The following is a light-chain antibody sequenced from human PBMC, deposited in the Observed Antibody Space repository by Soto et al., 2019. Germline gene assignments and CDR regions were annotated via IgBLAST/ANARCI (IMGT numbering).Light chain of an antibody. Sequence: DIHMTQSPSSLSASVGDRVTFTCQASQDITNSLNWYQQKPGRAPKLLIYDASNLEAGVPSRFSGGGSGTDFTFTISSLQPEDVATYYCQQYDNVSLTFGGGTKVDIK. CDR3: QQYDNVSLT. J-gene: IGKJ4*01. CDR2: DAS. V-gene: IGKV1-33*01. CDR1: QDITNS.